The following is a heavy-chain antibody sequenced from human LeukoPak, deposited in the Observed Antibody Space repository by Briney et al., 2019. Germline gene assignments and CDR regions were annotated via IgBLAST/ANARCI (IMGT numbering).Heavy chain of an antibody. D-gene: IGHD6-13*01. Sequence: ASETLSLTCAVYGGSFSGYWWTWIRQPPGKRLEWIGDVNHGGSTNYNPSLRGRVTISSDTSKNQFSLKPSSVTAADTAVYYCARQQGYIMAAAAYYFDYWGQGTLVTVSS. CDR3: ARQQGYIMAAAAYYFDY. V-gene: IGHV4-34*01. CDR1: GGSFSGYW. J-gene: IGHJ4*02. CDR2: VNHGGST.